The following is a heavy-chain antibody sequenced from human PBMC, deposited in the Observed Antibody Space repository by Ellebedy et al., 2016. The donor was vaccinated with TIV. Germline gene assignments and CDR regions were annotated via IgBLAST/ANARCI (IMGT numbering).Heavy chain of an antibody. J-gene: IGHJ4*02. CDR3: ARQSQKMATIPGDLGY. V-gene: IGHV3-21*01. CDR1: GFTFSSYS. CDR2: ISSNSNYI. D-gene: IGHD5-24*01. Sequence: GESLKISCAASGFTFSSYSMNWVRQAPGKGLGWVSSISSNSNYIYYADSVRGRFTISRDNAKKSLYLQMNSLRAEDTAVYYCARQSQKMATIPGDLGYWGQGTLVTVSS.